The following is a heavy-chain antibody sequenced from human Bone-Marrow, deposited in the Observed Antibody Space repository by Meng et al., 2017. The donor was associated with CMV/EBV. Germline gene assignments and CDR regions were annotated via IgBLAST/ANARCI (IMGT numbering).Heavy chain of an antibody. D-gene: IGHD3-3*01. CDR1: GFTFDDYA. V-gene: IGHV3-9*01. Sequence: GGSLRLSCAASGFTFDDYAMHWVRQAPGKGLEWVSGISWNSGSIGYADSVKGRFTISRDNAKNSLYLQMNSLRAEDTAVYYCARSYDFWSGFLVDPRGQGTLVTVSS. CDR3: ARSYDFWSGFLVDP. CDR2: ISWNSGSI. J-gene: IGHJ5*02.